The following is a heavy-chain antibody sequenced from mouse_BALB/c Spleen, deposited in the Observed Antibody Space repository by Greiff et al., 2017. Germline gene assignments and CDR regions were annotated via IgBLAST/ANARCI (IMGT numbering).Heavy chain of an antibody. CDR3: ARQNEVVATGAMDY. D-gene: IGHD1-1*01. CDR2: ISSGGSYT. V-gene: IGHV5-6*01. CDR1: GFTFSSYG. Sequence: EVQGVESGGDLVKPGGSLKLSCAASGFTFSSYGMSWVRQTPDKRLEWVATISSGGSYTYYPDSVKGRFTISRDNAKNTLYLQMSSLKSEDTAMYYCARQNEVVATGAMDYWGQGTSVTVSS. J-gene: IGHJ4*01.